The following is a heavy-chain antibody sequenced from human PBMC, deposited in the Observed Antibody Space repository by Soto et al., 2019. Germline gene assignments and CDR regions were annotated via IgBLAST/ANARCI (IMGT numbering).Heavy chain of an antibody. CDR2: FDPEDGET. J-gene: IGHJ4*02. D-gene: IGHD6-19*01. CDR1: GYTLTELS. Sequence: ASVKVSCKVSGYTLTELSMHWVRQAPGKGLEWMGGFDPEDGETIYAQKFQGRVTMTEDTSTDTAYMELSSLTSEDTAVYYCATVPVLRSGGWNYFDYWGQGTLVTVSS. V-gene: IGHV1-24*01. CDR3: ATVPVLRSGGWNYFDY.